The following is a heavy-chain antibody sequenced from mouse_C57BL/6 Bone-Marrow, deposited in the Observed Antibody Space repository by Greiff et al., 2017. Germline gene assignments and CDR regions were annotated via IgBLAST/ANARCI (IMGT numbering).Heavy chain of an antibody. J-gene: IGHJ4*01. CDR1: GFNIKDDY. CDR2: IDPENGDT. V-gene: IGHV14-4*01. CDR3: TSDGYPLAMDY. Sequence: VHVKQSGAELVRPGASVKLSCTASGFNIKDDYMHWVKQRPEQGLEWIGWIDPENGDTEYASKFQGKATITADTSSNTAYLQLSSLTSEDTAVYYCTSDGYPLAMDYWGQGTSVTVSS. D-gene: IGHD2-3*01.